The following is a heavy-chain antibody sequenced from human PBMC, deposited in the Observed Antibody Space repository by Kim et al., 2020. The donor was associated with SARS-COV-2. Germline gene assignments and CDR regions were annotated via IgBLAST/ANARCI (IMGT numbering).Heavy chain of an antibody. Sequence: ESEKYYVDSGKGRFTISRDHAKNSLYLQMNSLGAEDTAVYYCARGEFDYWGQGTLVTVSS. J-gene: IGHJ4*02. CDR3: ARGEFDY. CDR2: ESEK. V-gene: IGHV3-7*01.